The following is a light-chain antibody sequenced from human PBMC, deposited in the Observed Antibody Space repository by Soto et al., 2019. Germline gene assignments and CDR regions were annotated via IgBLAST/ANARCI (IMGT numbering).Light chain of an antibody. CDR2: EVS. CDR1: SSDVGGYNY. CDR3: SSYTSSSTLYV. J-gene: IGLJ1*01. V-gene: IGLV2-14*01. Sequence: QSALTQPASVSGSPGQSITISCTGTSSDVGGYNYVSWYQQHPGKAPKFMIYEVSNRPSGVSNRFSGSKSGNTASLTISGLQAEDEADYYCSSYTSSSTLYVFGTGTKLTVL.